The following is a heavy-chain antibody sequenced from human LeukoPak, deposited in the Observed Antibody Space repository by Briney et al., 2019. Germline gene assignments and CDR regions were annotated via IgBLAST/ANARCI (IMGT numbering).Heavy chain of an antibody. D-gene: IGHD5-24*01. CDR2: INPNNGDT. J-gene: IGHJ4*02. V-gene: IGHV1-2*02. CDR1: GYTFTGYY. CDR3: ARGGDGYNRRFDY. Sequence: ASVTVSFKSPGYTFTGYYIHWVRQAPGQGLDWMGCINPNNGDTIYAQNFQARVTMTRDTSISTAYMELSRLRSDDTAVYYCARGGDGYNRRFDYWGQGTLVTVSS.